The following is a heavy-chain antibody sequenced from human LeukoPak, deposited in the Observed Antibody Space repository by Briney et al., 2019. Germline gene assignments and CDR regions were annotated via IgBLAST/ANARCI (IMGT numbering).Heavy chain of an antibody. CDR3: ARDRLQLQS. CDR1: GGSISSSSYY. V-gene: IGHV4-39*07. Sequence: SETLSLTCTVSGGSISSSSYYWGWIRQPPGKGLEWIGSIYHSGSTYYNPSLKSRVTISVERPKNQFSLKLSSVTAADTAVYYCARDRLQLQSWGQGTLVTVSS. CDR2: IYHSGST. D-gene: IGHD5-24*01. J-gene: IGHJ5*02.